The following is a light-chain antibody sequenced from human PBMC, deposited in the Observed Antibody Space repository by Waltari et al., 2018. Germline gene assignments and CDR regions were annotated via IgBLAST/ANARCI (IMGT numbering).Light chain of an antibody. CDR1: QSVTTN. J-gene: IGKJ2*01. V-gene: IGKV3-15*01. CDR3: HQYNDGPPFN. CDR2: GAS. Sequence: EIVMTQSPATLSVSPGERAILSCRASQSVTTNLAWYQQKPGQAPRLLIYGASTRATDIPARFSGSGSGTEFTLTISSLQFEDFAVYYCHQYNDGPPFNFGQGTKLEIK.